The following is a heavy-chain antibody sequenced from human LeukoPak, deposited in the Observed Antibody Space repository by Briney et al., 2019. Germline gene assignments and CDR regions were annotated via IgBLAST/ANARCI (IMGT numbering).Heavy chain of an antibody. CDR2: IYHSGST. CDR1: GGSISSSNW. CDR3: ARGGYCSGGSCYPWFDP. V-gene: IGHV4-4*02. D-gene: IGHD2-15*01. Sequence: SGTLSLTCAVSGGSISSSNWWSWVRQPPGKGLEWIGEIYHSGSTNYNPSLKSRVTISVDKSKNQFSLKLSSVTAADTAVYYCARGGYCSGGSCYPWFDPWAREPWSPSPQ. J-gene: IGHJ5*02.